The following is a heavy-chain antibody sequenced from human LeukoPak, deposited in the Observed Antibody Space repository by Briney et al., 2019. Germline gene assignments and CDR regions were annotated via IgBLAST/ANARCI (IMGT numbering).Heavy chain of an antibody. CDR2: IRYDGSKK. CDR1: GLTFSSYG. V-gene: IGHV3-30*02. Sequence: GGSLRLSCAASGLTFSSYGMHWVRQAPGKGLEWVAFIRYDGSKKYYADSVEGRFTISRDNSKNMLYLQMNSLRTEDTAVYYCARETIAVSNAFDIWGQGTMVTVSS. D-gene: IGHD6-19*01. CDR3: ARETIAVSNAFDI. J-gene: IGHJ3*02.